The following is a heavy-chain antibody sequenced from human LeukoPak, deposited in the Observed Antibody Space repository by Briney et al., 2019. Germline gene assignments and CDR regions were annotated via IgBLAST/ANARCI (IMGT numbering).Heavy chain of an antibody. CDR3: ARYEYTSGRIFDY. Sequence: QPGGSLRLSCAASGFTFSSYSMNWVRQAPGEGLVWVSYIDSDGSTIYYADSVKGRFTVSRDNAKNSLYLQMNSLRAEDTAVYYCARYEYTSGRIFDYWGQGTLVTVSS. V-gene: IGHV3-48*01. D-gene: IGHD6-19*01. CDR2: IDSDGSTI. J-gene: IGHJ4*02. CDR1: GFTFSSYS.